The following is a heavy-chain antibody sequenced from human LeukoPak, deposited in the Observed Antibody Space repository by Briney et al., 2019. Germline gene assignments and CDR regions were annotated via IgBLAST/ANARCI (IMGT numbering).Heavy chain of an antibody. Sequence: GGSLRLSCAVSGPIVSTNYMSWVRQAPGKGLQWISILYVNENRYYADSVKGRFIISRDTSKNTLYLQMNSLRAEDTAMYYCVREDLGVDYWGQGTLVTVSS. V-gene: IGHV3-53*01. CDR1: GPIVSTNY. D-gene: IGHD1-26*01. CDR2: LYVNENR. J-gene: IGHJ4*02. CDR3: VREDLGVDY.